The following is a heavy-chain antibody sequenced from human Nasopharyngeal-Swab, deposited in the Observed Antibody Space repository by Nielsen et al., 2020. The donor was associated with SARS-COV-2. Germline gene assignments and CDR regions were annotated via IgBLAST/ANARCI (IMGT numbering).Heavy chain of an antibody. J-gene: IGHJ6*03. Sequence: PGGSLRLTCAASGFTFSSYDMHWVRQATGKGLEWVSAIGTAGDTYYPGSVKGRFTISRENAKNSLYLQMNSLRAEDTAVYYCARGNIVVVPAAIRYYYYYYMDVWGKGTTVTVSS. CDR2: IGTAGDT. V-gene: IGHV3-13*01. CDR1: GFTFSSYD. CDR3: ARGNIVVVPAAIRYYYYYYMDV. D-gene: IGHD2-2*01.